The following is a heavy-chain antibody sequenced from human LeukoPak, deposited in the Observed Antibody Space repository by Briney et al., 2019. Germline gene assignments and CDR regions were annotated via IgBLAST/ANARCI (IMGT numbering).Heavy chain of an antibody. CDR1: GFTVSSNY. CDR2: IYSGGST. J-gene: IGHJ5*02. CDR3: AREAAAAGKVLDP. D-gene: IGHD6-13*01. Sequence: GGSLRLSCAASGFTVSSNYMSWVRQAPGKGLEWVSVIYSGGSTYYAESVKGRFTISRDNSKNTLFLQMNSLRAEDTAVYYCAREAAAAGKVLDPWGQGTLVTVSS. V-gene: IGHV3-66*01.